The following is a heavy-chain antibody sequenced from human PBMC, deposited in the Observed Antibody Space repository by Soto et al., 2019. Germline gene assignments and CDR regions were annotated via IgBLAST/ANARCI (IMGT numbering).Heavy chain of an antibody. CDR2: IVPIYRTA. V-gene: IGHV1-69*01. CDR1: GGTFSSYR. CDR3: ARDSGAKLSSS. J-gene: IGHJ4*02. D-gene: IGHD6-13*01. Sequence: QVQLVQSGVEVKKPGSSVKVSCKASGGTFSSYRINWVRQAPGQGLEWVGGIVPIYRTADYAQKFQGRVTITADESARTAYMELRSLKSQDTAVYYCARDSGAKLSSSWGQGTLVTVSS.